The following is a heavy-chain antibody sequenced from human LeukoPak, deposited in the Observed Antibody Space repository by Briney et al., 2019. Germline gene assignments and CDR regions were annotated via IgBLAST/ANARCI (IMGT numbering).Heavy chain of an antibody. J-gene: IGHJ1*01. D-gene: IGHD6-25*01. CDR1: GGSISSSNW. CDR2: IYHSGST. V-gene: IGHV4-4*02. Sequence: PSETLSLTCAVSGGSISSSNWWSWVRQPPGKGLEWIGEIYHSGSTNYNPSLKSRVTISVDKSKNQFSLKLSSVTAADTAVYYCASYSIGAPRYFQHWGQGTLVTVSS. CDR3: ASYSIGAPRYFQH.